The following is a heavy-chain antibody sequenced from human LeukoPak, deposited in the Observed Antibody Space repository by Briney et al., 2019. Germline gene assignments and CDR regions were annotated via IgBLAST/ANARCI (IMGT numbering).Heavy chain of an antibody. CDR1: GFTFSSYA. J-gene: IGHJ4*02. V-gene: IGHV3-23*01. CDR2: ISGSGGST. D-gene: IGHD1-26*01. CDR3: AKDEGGSYGPRVLMAIFFDY. Sequence: GGSLRLSCAASGFTFSSYAMSWVRQAPGKGLEWVSAISGSGGSTYYADSVKGRFTISRDNSENTLYLQMNSLRAEDTAVYYCAKDEGGSYGPRVLMAIFFDYWGQGTLVTVSS.